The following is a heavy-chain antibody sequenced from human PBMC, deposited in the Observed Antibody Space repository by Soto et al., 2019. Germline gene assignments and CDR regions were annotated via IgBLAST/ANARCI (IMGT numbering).Heavy chain of an antibody. V-gene: IGHV4-30-2*01. CDR2: IYHSGST. CDR1: GGSISSSSYY. D-gene: IGHD7-27*01. CDR3: ARARANWGLYGMDV. Sequence: SETLSLTCTVSGGSISSSSYYWGWIRQPPGKGLEWIGYIYHSGSTYYNPSLKSRVTISVDRSKNQFSLKLSSVTAADTAVYYCARARANWGLYGMDVWGQGTTVTVSS. J-gene: IGHJ6*02.